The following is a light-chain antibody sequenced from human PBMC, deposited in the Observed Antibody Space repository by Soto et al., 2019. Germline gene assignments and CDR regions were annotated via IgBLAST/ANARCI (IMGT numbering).Light chain of an antibody. CDR2: GTS. J-gene: IGKJ5*01. CDR1: QSVSSSY. V-gene: IGKV3-20*01. Sequence: IVLTQSLGTLSLSPGERATLSCRASQSVSSSYLAWYLQIPGQAPRLLIYGTSSRATGIPDRFSGSGAGTDFTLTISRLEPEDFAVFYCQLYGSSPPVTFGQGTRLEIK. CDR3: QLYGSSPPVT.